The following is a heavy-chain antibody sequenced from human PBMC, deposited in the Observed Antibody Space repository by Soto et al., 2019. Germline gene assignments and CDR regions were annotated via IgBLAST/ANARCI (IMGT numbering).Heavy chain of an antibody. V-gene: IGHV1-8*01. CDR3: ARDARVHYDILTGPLLAVSSYYYYMDV. CDR2: MNPNSGNT. J-gene: IGHJ6*03. CDR1: GYTFTSYD. D-gene: IGHD3-9*01. Sequence: GASVKVSCKASGYTFTSYDINWVRQATGQGLEWMGWMNPNSGNTGYAQKFQGRVTMTRNTSISTAYMELSSLRSEDTAVYYCARDARVHYDILTGPLLAVSSYYYYMDVWGKGTTVTVSS.